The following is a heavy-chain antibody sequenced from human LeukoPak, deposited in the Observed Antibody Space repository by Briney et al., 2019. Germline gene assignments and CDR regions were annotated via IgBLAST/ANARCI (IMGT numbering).Heavy chain of an antibody. CDR1: GYTFTSYA. CDR2: IIPIFGTA. D-gene: IGHD3-10*01. Sequence: ASVKVSCKASGYTFTSYAMNWVRQAPGQGLEWMGGIIPIFGTANYAQKFQGRVTITADESTSTAYMELSSLRFEDTAVYYCARTKWGDGSGRGNYYYMDVWGKGTTVTVSS. V-gene: IGHV1-69*13. J-gene: IGHJ6*03. CDR3: ARTKWGDGSGRGNYYYMDV.